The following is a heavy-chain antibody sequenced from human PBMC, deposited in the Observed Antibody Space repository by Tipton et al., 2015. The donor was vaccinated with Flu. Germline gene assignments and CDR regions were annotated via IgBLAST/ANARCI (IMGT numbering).Heavy chain of an antibody. CDR2: IYYSGST. J-gene: IGHJ3*02. D-gene: IGHD2-15*01. V-gene: IGHV4-59*08. CDR3: ARRPYRYCSGGSCYSFFAFDI. Sequence: TLSLTCTVSGGSISSYYWSWIRQPPGKGLEWIGYIYYSGSTNYNPSLKSRVTIPVDTSKNQFSLKLSSVTAADTAVYYCARRPYRYCSGGSCYSFFAFDIWGQGTMVTVSS. CDR1: GGSISSYY.